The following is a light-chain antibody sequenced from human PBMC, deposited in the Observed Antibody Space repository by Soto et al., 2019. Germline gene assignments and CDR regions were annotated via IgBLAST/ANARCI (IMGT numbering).Light chain of an antibody. CDR2: GAS. CDR1: QSVSSN. CDR3: QQYNNWPQT. Sequence: EIVMTQSPATLSVSPGERATLSCRASQSVSSNLAWYQQKPGQAPRLLIYGASTRATGIPARFSGSGSGTELTLPISSLQSEDFAVYYCQQYNNWPQTFGQGTKVEIK. V-gene: IGKV3-15*01. J-gene: IGKJ1*01.